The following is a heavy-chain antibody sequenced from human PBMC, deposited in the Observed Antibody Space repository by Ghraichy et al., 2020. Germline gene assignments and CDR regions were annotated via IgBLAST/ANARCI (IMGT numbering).Heavy chain of an antibody. D-gene: IGHD6-13*01. J-gene: IGHJ5*02. CDR2: ISGRGGTI. CDR1: GFTFDNYA. Sequence: GGSLRLSCAASGFTFDNYAMHWVRQAPGKGLEWVSNISGRGGTIYYADSVNGRFTISRDNSKTTVYLQMNSLRADDAAVYYCATQIAPNRRSWCRGTLVTVAS. CDR3: ATQIAPNRRS. V-gene: IGHV3-23*01.